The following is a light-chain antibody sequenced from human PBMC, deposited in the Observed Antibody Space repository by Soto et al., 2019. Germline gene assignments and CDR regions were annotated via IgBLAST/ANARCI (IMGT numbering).Light chain of an antibody. V-gene: IGLV2-14*01. CDR3: SSYTTSNTYG. CDR2: EVN. Sequence: SLLTQPASVSWSPGQWITFSCTGTSSDIGVYNYVSWYQQHPGKAPKLMIYEVNNRPSGVSNRFSGSKSGNTASLTISGLQAEDEADYYCSSYTTSNTYGFGTGTKV. CDR1: SSDIGVYNY. J-gene: IGLJ1*01.